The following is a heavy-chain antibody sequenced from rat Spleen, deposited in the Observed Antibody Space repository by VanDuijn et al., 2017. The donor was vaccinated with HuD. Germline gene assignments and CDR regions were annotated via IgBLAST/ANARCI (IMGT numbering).Heavy chain of an antibody. J-gene: IGHJ3*01. CDR1: GFTLSDYD. V-gene: IGHV5S13*01. Sequence: EVQLVESGGGLVQPGRSLKLSCTASGFTLSDYDMAWVSQAPTKGLEWIASISSGGDNTYYCDSVKGRFTISRDDAKRPQCLQMDSLRSEDTATYYCARHGGLRNWFAYWGQGTLVTVSS. D-gene: IGHD1-11*01. CDR3: ARHGGLRNWFAY. CDR2: ISSGGDNT.